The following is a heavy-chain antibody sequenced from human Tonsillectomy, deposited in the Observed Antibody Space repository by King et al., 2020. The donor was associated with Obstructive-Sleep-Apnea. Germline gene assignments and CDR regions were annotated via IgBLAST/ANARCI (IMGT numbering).Heavy chain of an antibody. CDR2: IKQDGSEK. CDR1: GFTFSSYW. D-gene: IGHD1-20*01. V-gene: IGHV3-7*03. CDR3: AREGNWNYDYCYGMDV. Sequence: VQLVESGGGLVQPGGSLRLSCAASGFTFSSYWMSWVRQAPGKGLEWVANIKQDGSEKYYVDSVKGRSTFSRDNAKNSLYLQMNSLRAEDTAVYSCAREGNWNYDYCYGMDVWGQGTTVTVSS. J-gene: IGHJ6*02.